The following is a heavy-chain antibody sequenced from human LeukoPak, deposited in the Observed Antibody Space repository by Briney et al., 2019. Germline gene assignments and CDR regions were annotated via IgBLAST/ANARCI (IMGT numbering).Heavy chain of an antibody. Sequence: ASETLSLTCTVSSDSISSGNYYWSWIRQPAGKGLEWIGRIYTSGSTNYNPSLKSRVTISVDTSKNQFSLKLSSVTAADTAVYYCARALDLTGNYFDYWGQGTLVTVSS. CDR1: SDSISSGNYY. J-gene: IGHJ4*02. D-gene: IGHD1-14*01. CDR3: ARALDLTGNYFDY. CDR2: IYTSGST. V-gene: IGHV4-61*02.